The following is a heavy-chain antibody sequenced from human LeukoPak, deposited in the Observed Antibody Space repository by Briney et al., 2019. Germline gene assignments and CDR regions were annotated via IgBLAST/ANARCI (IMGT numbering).Heavy chain of an antibody. J-gene: IGHJ4*02. D-gene: IGHD3-22*01. Sequence: PGGSLRLSCAASGFTVSSNYMSWVRLAPGKGLEWVSVIYSGGSTYYADSVKGRFTISRDNSKNTLYLQMNSLRAEDTAVYYCARSGGRGYYPHYFDYWGQGTLVTVSS. CDR2: IYSGGST. CDR3: ARSGGRGYYPHYFDY. V-gene: IGHV3-53*01. CDR1: GFTVSSNY.